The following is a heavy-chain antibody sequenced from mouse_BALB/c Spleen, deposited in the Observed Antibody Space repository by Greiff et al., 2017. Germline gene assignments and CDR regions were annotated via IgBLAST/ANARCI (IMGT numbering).Heavy chain of an antibody. D-gene: IGHD2-3*01. Sequence: VQLQESGAELVRPGTSVKVSCKASGYAFTNYLIEWVKQRPGQGLEWIGVINPGSGGTNYNEKFKGKATMTADKSSSTAYMQLSSLTSDDSAVYFCARSMTPYAMDYWGQGTTVTVSS. CDR2: INPGSGGT. V-gene: IGHV1-54*03. J-gene: IGHJ4*01. CDR1: GYAFTNYL. CDR3: ARSMTPYAMDY.